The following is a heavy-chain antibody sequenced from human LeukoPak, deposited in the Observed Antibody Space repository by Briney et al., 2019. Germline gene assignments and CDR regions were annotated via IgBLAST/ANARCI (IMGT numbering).Heavy chain of an antibody. J-gene: IGHJ4*02. CDR1: GFSFDDYA. CDR3: ARGIMITF. CDR2: ISWNSGSI. Sequence: SRSLRLSCAASGFSFDDYAMHWVRQAPGKGLEWVSGISWNSGSIGYADSVKGRFTISRDNAKNSLYLQMNSLRAEDTAVYYCARGIMITFGGQGTLVTVSS. V-gene: IGHV3-9*01. D-gene: IGHD3-16*01.